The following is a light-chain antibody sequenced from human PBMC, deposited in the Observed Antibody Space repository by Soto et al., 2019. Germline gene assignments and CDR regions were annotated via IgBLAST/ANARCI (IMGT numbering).Light chain of an antibody. Sequence: AIRMTQSPSSFSASTGDRVTITCRASQGISSYLAWYQQKPGKAPKLLIYAASTLQSGVPSRLSGSGSGTDFTLTISCLQSEDFSTYYCQQYYSYPRTFGQGTKVAIK. CDR2: AAS. V-gene: IGKV1-8*01. CDR1: QGISSY. CDR3: QQYYSYPRT. J-gene: IGKJ1*01.